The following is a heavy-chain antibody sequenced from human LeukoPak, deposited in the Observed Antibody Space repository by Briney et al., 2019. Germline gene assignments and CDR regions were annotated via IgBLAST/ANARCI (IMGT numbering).Heavy chain of an antibody. D-gene: IGHD3-9*01. CDR3: EQRMQYEILTGYYKERYFDY. CDR1: GGSFSGYY. CDR2: IHHRVST. J-gene: IGHJ4*02. Sequence: SETLSLTCAVYGGSFSGYYWNWIRQPPGRGLDWIGEIHHRVSTNYNPSLKSRVTISVDTSKNDFSLKPSSVTAADTAVFYFEQRMQYEILTGYYKERYFDYWGQGTLVTVSS. V-gene: IGHV4-34*01.